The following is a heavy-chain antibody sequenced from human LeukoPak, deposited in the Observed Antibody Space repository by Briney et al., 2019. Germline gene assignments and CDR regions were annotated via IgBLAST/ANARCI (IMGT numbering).Heavy chain of an antibody. V-gene: IGHV3-74*01. CDR1: GFTFSSYW. D-gene: IGHD3-10*01. J-gene: IGHJ4*02. CDR2: INSDGSST. CDR3: ARGRITMVQGVIITSYYFDY. Sequence: SGGSLRLSCAASGFTFSSYWMHWVRQAPGKGLVWVSRINSDGSSTIYVDSVKGRFTISRDNAKNTPYLQMNSLRAEDTAVYYCARGRITMVQGVIITSYYFDYWGQGTLVTVSS.